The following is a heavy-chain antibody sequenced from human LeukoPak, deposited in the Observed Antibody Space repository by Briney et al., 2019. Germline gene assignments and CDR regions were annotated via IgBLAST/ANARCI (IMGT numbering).Heavy chain of an antibody. V-gene: IGHV1-69*01. CDR1: GFTFSSYA. D-gene: IGHD1-26*01. Sequence: GGSLRLSCAASGFTFSSYAMHWVRQAPGQGLEWMGGIIPIFGTANYAQKFQGRVTITADESTSTAYMELSSLRSEDTAVYYCARDGLSGSYILSYWGQGTLVTVSS. CDR2: IIPIFGTA. CDR3: ARDGLSGSYILSY. J-gene: IGHJ4*02.